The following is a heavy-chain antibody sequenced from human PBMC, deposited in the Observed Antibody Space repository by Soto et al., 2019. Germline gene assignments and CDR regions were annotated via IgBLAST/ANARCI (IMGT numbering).Heavy chain of an antibody. CDR2: IYYSGST. J-gene: IGHJ6*02. Sequence: PSETLSLTCTVSGGSVSSGSYYWSWIRQPPGKGLEWIGYIYYSGSTNYNPSLKSRVTISVDTSKNQFSLKLSSVTAADTAVYYCAREKRCSSTSCFLNYYYYGMDVWGQGTTVTVSS. V-gene: IGHV4-61*01. CDR3: AREKRCSSTSCFLNYYYYGMDV. CDR1: GGSVSSGSYY. D-gene: IGHD2-2*01.